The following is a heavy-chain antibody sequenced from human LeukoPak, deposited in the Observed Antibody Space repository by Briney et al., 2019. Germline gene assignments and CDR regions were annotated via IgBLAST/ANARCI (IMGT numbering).Heavy chain of an antibody. CDR1: GGSINSGTFY. CDR3: ARRSDSGSDDGEDYFDY. CDR2: MYYDGSS. J-gene: IGHJ4*02. V-gene: IGHV4-39*01. D-gene: IGHD1-26*01. Sequence: PSETLSLTCTVSGGSINSGTFYWGWIRQPPGKGLEWIGSMYYDGSSYYNPSLKSRVTTSVDTSKNQFSLRLTSVTAADTAVYFCARRSDSGSDDGEDYFDYWGQGTLVTVSS.